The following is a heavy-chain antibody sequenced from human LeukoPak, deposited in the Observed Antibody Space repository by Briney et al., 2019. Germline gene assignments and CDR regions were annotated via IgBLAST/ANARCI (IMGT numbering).Heavy chain of an antibody. J-gene: IGHJ4*02. Sequence: GGSLRLSCAASGFTLSGYWMSWVRLAPGKGLEWLANVKQDGSEKYYVDSVEGRFTISRDNAKNSLFLQMNSLRAEDTAVYYCARALDTSSSRYQPFEYWGQGTLVTVSS. D-gene: IGHD2-2*01. V-gene: IGHV3-7*01. CDR2: VKQDGSEK. CDR3: ARALDTSSSRYQPFEY. CDR1: GFTLSGYW.